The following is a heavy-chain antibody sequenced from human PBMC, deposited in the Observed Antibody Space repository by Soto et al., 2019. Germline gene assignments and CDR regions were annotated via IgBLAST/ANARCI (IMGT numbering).Heavy chain of an antibody. CDR2: ISYDGSNK. CDR3: ARGGYYYDSSGYQDY. J-gene: IGHJ4*02. CDR1: GFTFSSYA. D-gene: IGHD3-22*01. V-gene: IGHV3-30-3*01. Sequence: GGSLRLSCAASGFTFSSYAMHWVRQAPGKGLEWVAVISYDGSNKYYADSVKGRFTISRDNSKNTLYLQMNSLRAEDTAVYYCARGGYYYDSSGYQDYWGQGTLVTVSS.